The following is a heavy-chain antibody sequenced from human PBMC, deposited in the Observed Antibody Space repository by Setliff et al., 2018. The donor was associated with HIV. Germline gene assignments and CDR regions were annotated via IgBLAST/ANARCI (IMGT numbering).Heavy chain of an antibody. CDR2: INPNSGGT. CDR3: ARGTTATDYYYYMDV. Sequence: ASVKVSCKASGYTFTSYYMHWVRQAPGQGLEWMGWINPNSGGTNYAQKFQGRVTMTRDTSTSTVYMELSSLRSEDTAVYFCARGTTATDYYYYMDVWGKGTSVTVSS. D-gene: IGHD4-17*01. CDR1: GYTFTSYY. J-gene: IGHJ6*03. V-gene: IGHV1-2*02.